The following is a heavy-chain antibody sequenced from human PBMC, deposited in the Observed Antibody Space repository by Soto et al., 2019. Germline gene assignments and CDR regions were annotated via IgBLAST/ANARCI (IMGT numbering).Heavy chain of an antibody. J-gene: IGHJ3*02. Sequence: PGESLKISCKGSGYSFTNYWIGWVRQMPGKGLEWMGIIYPGDSDTRYSPSFQGQVIISADKSTAYLQWNSLKASDIAMYYCARGSPWWEVFTWRPFDIWGQGTMVTVSS. CDR1: GYSFTNYW. CDR3: ARGSPWWEVFTWRPFDI. D-gene: IGHD3-10*01. CDR2: IYPGDSDT. V-gene: IGHV5-51*01.